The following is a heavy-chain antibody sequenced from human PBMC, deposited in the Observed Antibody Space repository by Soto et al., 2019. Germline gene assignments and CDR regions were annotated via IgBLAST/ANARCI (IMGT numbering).Heavy chain of an antibody. CDR2: ISGGGGST. CDR3: ANPVGGMDV. V-gene: IGHV3-23*01. D-gene: IGHD1-26*01. Sequence: LRLSFAASGFTFSSYAMSWVRQAPGKGLEWVSAISGGGGSTYYAGSVKGRFTISRDNSKNTLYLQTNSLRAEDTAVYYCANPVGGMDVWGQGTTVTVSS. CDR1: GFTFSSYA. J-gene: IGHJ6*02.